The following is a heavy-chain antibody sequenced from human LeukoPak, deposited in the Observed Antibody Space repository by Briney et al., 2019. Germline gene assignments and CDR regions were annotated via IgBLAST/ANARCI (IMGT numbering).Heavy chain of an antibody. Sequence: SETLSLTCAVYGGSFSGYYWSWIRQPPGKGLEWIGEINHSGSTNYNPSLKSRVTISVDTSKNQFSLKLSSVTAADTAVYYCARRRTRTVDSSGYYYATHAFDYWAREPWSPSPQ. CDR3: ARRRTRTVDSSGYYYATHAFDY. D-gene: IGHD3-22*01. CDR2: INHSGST. V-gene: IGHV4-34*01. CDR1: GGSFSGYY. J-gene: IGHJ4*02.